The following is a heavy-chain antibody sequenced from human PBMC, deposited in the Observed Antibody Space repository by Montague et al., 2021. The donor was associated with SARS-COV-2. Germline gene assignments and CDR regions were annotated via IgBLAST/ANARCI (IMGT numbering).Heavy chain of an antibody. CDR3: ASERRYCSGGSCYSGWFDP. Sequence: SETLSLTCTVSGYSISSGYYWGWIRQPPGKGLNWIGSIYQSGRPNNNPSLKSQFTKPVETSKNHFSLKLSSVPAADTAVYYCASERRYCSGGSCYSGWFDPWGQGTLVTVSS. CDR1: GYSISSGYY. CDR2: IYQSGRP. J-gene: IGHJ5*02. D-gene: IGHD2-15*01. V-gene: IGHV4-38-2*02.